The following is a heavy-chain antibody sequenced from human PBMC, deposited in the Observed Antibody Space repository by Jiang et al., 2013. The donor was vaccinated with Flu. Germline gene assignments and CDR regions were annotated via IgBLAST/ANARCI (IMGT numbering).Heavy chain of an antibody. CDR2: IKSETDGGAI. CDR1: GFTFSNAW. V-gene: IGHV3-15*07. J-gene: IGHJ3*02. CDR3: ITDLGFSRRHMTFQI. D-gene: IGHD3-3*01. Sequence: VQLLESGGGLVKPGGSLRLSCAASGFTFSNAWMNWVRQAPGKGLEWVGRIKSETDGGAIDYATPVKGRLTISRDDSKNTLYLQMNNLKTEDTAVYYCITDLGFSRRHMTFQIWGQGTMVTVSS.